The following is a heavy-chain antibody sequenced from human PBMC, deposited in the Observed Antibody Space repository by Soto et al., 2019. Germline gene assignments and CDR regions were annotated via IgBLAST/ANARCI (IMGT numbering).Heavy chain of an antibody. CDR1: GGSISSYY. Sequence: SETLSLTCTVSGGSISSYYWTWIRQPPGKGLEWIGYIYYSGSTNYNPSLKSRVTISLDTSRSQFSLKVTSVTAADTAVYYCARTGSNYYYDGIDVWGQGTTLTVSS. CDR2: IYYSGST. V-gene: IGHV4-59*01. D-gene: IGHD1-1*01. J-gene: IGHJ6*02. CDR3: ARTGSNYYYDGIDV.